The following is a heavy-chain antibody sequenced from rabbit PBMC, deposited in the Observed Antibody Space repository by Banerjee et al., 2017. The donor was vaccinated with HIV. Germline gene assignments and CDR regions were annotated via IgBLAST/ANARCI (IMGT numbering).Heavy chain of an antibody. CDR1: GFDFGTYY. CDR2: IEPIFGNT. J-gene: IGHJ3*01. V-gene: IGHV1S7*01. Sequence: QLVESGGGLVQPGGSLKLSCKASGFDFGTYYMSWVRQAPGKGLEWIGYIEPIFGNTYYANWVNGRFTISSHNAQNTLYLQLNSLTAADTATYFCVRDLTDAIGWNFGWWGQGTLVTVS. D-gene: IGHD4-1*01. CDR3: VRDLTDAIGWNFGW.